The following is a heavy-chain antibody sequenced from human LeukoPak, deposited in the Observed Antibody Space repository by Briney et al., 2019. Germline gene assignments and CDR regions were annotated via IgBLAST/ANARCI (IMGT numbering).Heavy chain of an antibody. CDR3: AGDDGTPRHWFDP. CDR1: GFTFSSYA. J-gene: IGHJ5*02. Sequence: GRSLRLSCAASGFTFSSYAMHWVRQAPGKGLEWVAVISYDGSNKYYADSVKGRFTISRDNSKNTLYLQMNSLRAEDTAVYYCAGDDGTPRHWFDPWGQGTLVTVSS. V-gene: IGHV3-30*04. CDR2: ISYDGSNK.